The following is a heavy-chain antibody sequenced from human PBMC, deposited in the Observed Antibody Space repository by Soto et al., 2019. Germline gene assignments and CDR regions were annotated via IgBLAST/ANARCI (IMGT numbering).Heavy chain of an antibody. CDR1: GFTFSSYA. V-gene: IGHV3-23*01. CDR3: AKGLSCRSTSCYLGYFDY. Sequence: GGSLRLSCGASGFTFSSYAMSWVRQAPGKGLEWVSALSGSGGDSYYADSVGGRFTISRDNSKNTRYLQMNSLRAEDTALYYCAKGLSCRSTSCYLGYFDYWGQGTLVTVSS. J-gene: IGHJ4*02. D-gene: IGHD2-2*01. CDR2: LSGSGGDS.